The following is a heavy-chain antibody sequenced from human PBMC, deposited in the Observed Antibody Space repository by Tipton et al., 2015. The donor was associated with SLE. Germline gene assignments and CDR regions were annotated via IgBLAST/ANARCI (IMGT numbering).Heavy chain of an antibody. Sequence: QLVQSGAEVKKPGASVKVSCKASGYTFTGYYMHWVRQAPGQGLEWMGWINPNSGGTNYAQKFQGRVTMTRDTSISTAYMELSRLRSDDTAVYYCARILWGIAKPGIPYSSSWYAGYWGQGTLVTVSS. CDR2: INPNSGGT. CDR1: GYTFTGYY. D-gene: IGHD6-13*01. CDR3: ARILWGIAKPGIPYSSSWYAGY. V-gene: IGHV1-2*02. J-gene: IGHJ4*02.